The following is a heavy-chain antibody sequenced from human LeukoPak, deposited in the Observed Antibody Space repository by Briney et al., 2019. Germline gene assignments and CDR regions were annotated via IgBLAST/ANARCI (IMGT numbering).Heavy chain of an antibody. V-gene: IGHV3-7*01. CDR2: INQYGSEK. J-gene: IGHJ4*02. CDR1: GFTFSSYW. D-gene: IGHD3-22*01. Sequence: GGSLRLSCAASGFTFSSYWMSWVRQAPGKGLQWVANINQYGSEKYYVDSVKGRFTISRDNAKNSLYLQMNSLRDEDTAVYYCAREQAYYYDSSGTALMAEIKYYFDYWGQGTLVTVSS. CDR3: AREQAYYYDSSGTALMAEIKYYFDY.